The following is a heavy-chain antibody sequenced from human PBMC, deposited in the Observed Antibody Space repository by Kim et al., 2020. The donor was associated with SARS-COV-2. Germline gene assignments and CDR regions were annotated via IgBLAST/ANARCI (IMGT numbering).Heavy chain of an antibody. Sequence: GGSLRLSCTAASGFSFDDYGMSWVRLSPGKGLEWVSGINWSGGSTGYADSVKGRFTISRDNAKKSLYLQMNSVSAEDTAFYHCARGFYQGPFDYWGQGSLVTVSS. CDR2: INWSGGST. CDR3: ARGFYQGPFDY. CDR1: GFSFDDYG. V-gene: IGHV3-20*01. J-gene: IGHJ4*02.